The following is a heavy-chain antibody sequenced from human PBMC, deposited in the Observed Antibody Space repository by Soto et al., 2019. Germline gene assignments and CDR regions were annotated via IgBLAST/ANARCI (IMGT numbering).Heavy chain of an antibody. CDR3: ATNYAYYYYYGMEV. Sequence: SETLSLTCTFSVGSISSSSYYCGWIRQPPGKGLEWIGSIYYSGSTYYNPSLKSRVTISVDTSKNQFSLKLSSVTAADTAVYYCATNYAYYYYYGMEVLGQGTTVNVSS. CDR2: IYYSGST. CDR1: VGSISSSSYY. V-gene: IGHV4-39*01. D-gene: IGHD4-4*01. J-gene: IGHJ6*01.